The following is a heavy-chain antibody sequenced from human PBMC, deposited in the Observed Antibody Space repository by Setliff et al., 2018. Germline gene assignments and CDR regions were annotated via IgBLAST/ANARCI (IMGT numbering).Heavy chain of an antibody. CDR3: ARPAVLGTHDFGY. J-gene: IGHJ4*02. Sequence: GESLKISCTASGFTFGDYALGWFRQAPGKGLEWVGFIGSKRNGGTTEYAASVRGRFTISRDDSEDIAYVQMNSLQTEDTAVYYCARPAVLGTHDFGYWGQGTLVTVSS. CDR2: IGSKRNGGTT. V-gene: IGHV3-49*03. D-gene: IGHD6-19*01. CDR1: GFTFGDYA.